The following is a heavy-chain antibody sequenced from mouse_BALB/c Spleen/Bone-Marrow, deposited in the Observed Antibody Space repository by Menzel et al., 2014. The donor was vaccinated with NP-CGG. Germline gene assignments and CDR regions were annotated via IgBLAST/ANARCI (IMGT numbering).Heavy chain of an antibody. CDR2: IGPANGNT. CDR1: GFNIKDTY. CDR3: ARLITTDY. D-gene: IGHD2-4*01. Sequence: EVQLQQSGAELVKPGASVKLSCTASGFNIKDTYMHWVKQRPEQGLEWIGRIGPANGNTKYDPKFQGKATITADTSSNTAYLQLSSLTSEDAAVYYCARLITTDYWGQGTTLTVSS. J-gene: IGHJ2*01. V-gene: IGHV14-3*02.